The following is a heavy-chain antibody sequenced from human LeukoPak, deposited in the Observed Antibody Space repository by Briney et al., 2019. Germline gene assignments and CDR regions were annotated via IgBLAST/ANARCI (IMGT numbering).Heavy chain of an antibody. CDR3: ARYALSYGAYGMDV. V-gene: IGHV4-59*08. D-gene: IGHD4-17*01. Sequence: SETLSLTCTVSGGSISSYYWSWIRQPPGKGLEWIGYIYYSGSTNYNPSLKSRVTILVDTSKNQFSLKLSSVTAADTAVYYCARYALSYGAYGMDVWGQGTTVTVSS. J-gene: IGHJ6*02. CDR1: GGSISSYY. CDR2: IYYSGST.